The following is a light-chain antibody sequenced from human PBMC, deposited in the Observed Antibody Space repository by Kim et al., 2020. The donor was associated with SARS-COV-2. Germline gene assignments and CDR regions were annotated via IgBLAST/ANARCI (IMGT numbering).Light chain of an antibody. CDR1: SSNIGSNY. CDR3: AAWDDSLSGWV. Sequence: QSVLTQPPSASGTPGQRVSIYCSGSSSNIGSNYVFWYQHLPGTAPRLLIYTDNQRPSGVPDRFSGSKSGTSASLAISGLRSEDEADYYCAAWDDSLSGWVFGGGTQLTVL. CDR2: TDN. J-gene: IGLJ3*02. V-gene: IGLV1-47*01.